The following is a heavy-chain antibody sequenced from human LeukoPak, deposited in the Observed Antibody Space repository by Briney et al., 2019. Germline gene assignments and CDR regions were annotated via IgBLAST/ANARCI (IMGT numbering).Heavy chain of an antibody. CDR1: GFTFDDYA. Sequence: GGSLRLSCAASGFTFDDYAMHWVRQAPGKGLEWVSLISGDGGSTYYADSVKGRFTISRDNSKNSLYLQMNSLRTEDPDLYYCAKTYCGGDCYSRALAFDIWGQGTMVTVSS. V-gene: IGHV3-43*02. CDR2: ISGDGGST. CDR3: AKTYCGGDCYSRALAFDI. D-gene: IGHD2-21*02. J-gene: IGHJ3*02.